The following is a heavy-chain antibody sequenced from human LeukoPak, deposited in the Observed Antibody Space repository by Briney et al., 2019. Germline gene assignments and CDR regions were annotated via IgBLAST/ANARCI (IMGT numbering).Heavy chain of an antibody. CDR2: ISAYNGNT. CDR1: GYTFTSYA. J-gene: IGHJ4*02. CDR3: ARGPYSSGWYQRPYFDY. Sequence: ASVKVSCKASGYTFTSYAMNWVRQAPGQGLEWMGWISAYNGNTNYAQKLQGRVTMTTDTSTSTAYMELRSLRSDDTAVYYCARGPYSSGWYQRPYFDYWGQGTLVTVSS. V-gene: IGHV1-18*01. D-gene: IGHD6-19*01.